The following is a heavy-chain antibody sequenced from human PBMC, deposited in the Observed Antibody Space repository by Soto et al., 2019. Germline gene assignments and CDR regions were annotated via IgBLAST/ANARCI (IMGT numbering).Heavy chain of an antibody. CDR2: IHNSGNT. CDR1: SGSIRTSY. V-gene: IGHV4-59*01. J-gene: IGHJ3*02. D-gene: IGHD2-21*02. Sequence: QVQLQESGPGLVKPSETLSLTCTVPSGSIRTSYWTWIRQFPGKRLEWIAHIHNSGNTNSNPSLKSRVTISMDTSKYQISLRLTSVTAADTAMYYCARFQYTVVTPIDMWGQGTMVTVSS. CDR3: ARFQYTVVTPIDM.